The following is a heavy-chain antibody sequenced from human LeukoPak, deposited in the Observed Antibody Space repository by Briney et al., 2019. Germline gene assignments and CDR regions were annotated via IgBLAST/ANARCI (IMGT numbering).Heavy chain of an antibody. Sequence: GRSLRFSCAASGFTFSSYAMHWVGQAPGQGLEGVAVISYDGSNKYYADSVKGRFTISRDNSKNTLYLQMNSLRAEDTAVYYCARGGYGSGSYLDYWGQGTLVTVSS. V-gene: IGHV3-30-3*01. CDR3: ARGGYGSGSYLDY. CDR1: GFTFSSYA. D-gene: IGHD3-10*01. J-gene: IGHJ4*02. CDR2: ISYDGSNK.